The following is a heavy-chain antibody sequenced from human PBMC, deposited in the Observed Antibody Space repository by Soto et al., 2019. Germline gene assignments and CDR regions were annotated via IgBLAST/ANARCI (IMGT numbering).Heavy chain of an antibody. CDR3: GGQDYGAKGYYLEN. D-gene: IGHD4-17*01. Sequence: QLQLQESGSGLVKPSETLSLTCIVSNGSISSRSSYWGWIRQTPGKGLEWIGGIYYIGNTHYNPSLTSHVTMSIDTSKTHFSLKMNSVTDADTAVYFCGGQDYGAKGYYLENWGQGALVTVTS. CDR2: IYYIGNT. CDR1: NGSISSRSSY. J-gene: IGHJ4*02. V-gene: IGHV4-39*02.